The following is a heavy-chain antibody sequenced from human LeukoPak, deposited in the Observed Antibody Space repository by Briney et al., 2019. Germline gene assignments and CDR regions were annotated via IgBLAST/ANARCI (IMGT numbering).Heavy chain of an antibody. J-gene: IGHJ3*02. CDR3: ARDLGNLINAYDI. CDR1: GFTFSDYW. D-gene: IGHD1-26*01. Sequence: GGSLRLSCAASGFTFSDYWMHWVRQAPGKGLVWVSRISRDESSTNYADSVKGRFTISRDNDKGTLYFQMNSLRPEDTAVYYCARDLGNLINAYDIWGQGTMVTVSS. CDR2: ISRDESST. V-gene: IGHV3-74*01.